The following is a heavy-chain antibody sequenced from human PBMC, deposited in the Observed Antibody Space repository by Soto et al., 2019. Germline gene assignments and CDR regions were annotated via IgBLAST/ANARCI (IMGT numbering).Heavy chain of an antibody. CDR3: AVGHTSGSYYGHALF. V-gene: IGHV4-59*01. D-gene: IGHD1-26*01. J-gene: IGHJ4*02. CDR2: IYSSGAT. CDR1: GVSISGYY. Sequence: SETLSLTCTVSGVSISGYYWSWIRQPPGKGLEWIGYIYSSGATNYNPSLKSRVTISLDTSKNQFSLKLTSVTAADTAVYYCAVGHTSGSYYGHALFWGQGTLVTVSS.